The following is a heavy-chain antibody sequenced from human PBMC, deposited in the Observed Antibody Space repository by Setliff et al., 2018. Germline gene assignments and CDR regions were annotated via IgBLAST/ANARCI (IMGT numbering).Heavy chain of an antibody. Sequence: SETLSLTCTVSGGSINNYYWSWIRQPAGKGLEWIGRVYSYVGTNYNPSPKSRVTMSVDASKNQISLKLMSVTAADTAVYYCASRTSDGGPEYFQHWGQGALVTVSS. V-gene: IGHV4-4*07. CDR2: VYSYVGT. J-gene: IGHJ1*01. D-gene: IGHD1-26*01. CDR3: ASRTSDGGPEYFQH. CDR1: GGSINNYY.